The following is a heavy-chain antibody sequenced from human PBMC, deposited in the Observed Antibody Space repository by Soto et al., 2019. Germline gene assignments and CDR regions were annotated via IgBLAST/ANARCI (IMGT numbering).Heavy chain of an antibody. J-gene: IGHJ2*01. CDR1: GGSISSGGYS. V-gene: IGHV4-31*03. CDR2: IYYSGST. CDR3: ARKNGSIAVAGPNMDWYFDL. Sequence: QVQLQESGPGLVKPSQTLSLTCTVSGGSISSGGYSCSWIRQHPGKGLEWIGYIYYSGSTYYNPSLKSRVTISVDTSKNQFSLKLSSVTGADTAVYYCARKNGSIAVAGPNMDWYFDLWGRGTLVTVSS. D-gene: IGHD6-19*01.